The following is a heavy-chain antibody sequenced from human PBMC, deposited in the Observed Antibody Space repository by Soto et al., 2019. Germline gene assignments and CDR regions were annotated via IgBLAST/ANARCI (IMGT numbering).Heavy chain of an antibody. CDR1: GFTFSSYA. Sequence: QVQLVESGGGVVQPGRSLRLSCAASGFTFSSYAMHWVRQAPGKGLEWVAVISYDGSNKYYADSVKGPFTISRDNSKNTLYLQMNSLRAADTAVYYCASPLWRDDYNWGYFDLWGRGTLVTVSS. V-gene: IGHV3-30-3*01. CDR3: ASPLWRDDYNWGYFDL. D-gene: IGHD4-4*01. CDR2: ISYDGSNK. J-gene: IGHJ2*01.